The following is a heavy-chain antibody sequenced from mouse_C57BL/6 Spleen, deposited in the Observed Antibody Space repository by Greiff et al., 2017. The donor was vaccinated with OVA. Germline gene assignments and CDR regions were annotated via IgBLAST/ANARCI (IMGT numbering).Heavy chain of an antibody. CDR3: AGQGAYYYGSSYYAMDY. D-gene: IGHD1-1*01. CDR1: GFTFSSYT. V-gene: IGHV5-9*01. J-gene: IGHJ4*01. CDR2: ISGGGGNT. Sequence: EVMLVESGGGLVKPGGSLKLSCAASGFTFSSYTMSWVRQTPEKRLEWVATISGGGGNTYYPDSVQGRFTISTDNAKNTLYLQMSSLRSEDTALYYCAGQGAYYYGSSYYAMDYWGQGTSVTVSS.